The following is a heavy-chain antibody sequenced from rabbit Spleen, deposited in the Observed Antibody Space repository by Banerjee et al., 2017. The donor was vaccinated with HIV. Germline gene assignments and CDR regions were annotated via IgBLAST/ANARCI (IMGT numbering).Heavy chain of an antibody. D-gene: IGHD5-1*01. CDR1: GFSFSSNA. V-gene: IGHV1S45*01. CDR2: FYANSGDT. CDR3: ARVYGRMIYYNL. J-gene: IGHJ4*01. Sequence: QEQLEESGGGLVKPGGTLTLTCKASGFSFSSNAICWVRQAPGKGLEWIGCFYANSGDTYYASWAKGRFTISKTSSTTVTLQMTSLTAADTATYFCARVYGRMIYYNLWGPGTLVTVS.